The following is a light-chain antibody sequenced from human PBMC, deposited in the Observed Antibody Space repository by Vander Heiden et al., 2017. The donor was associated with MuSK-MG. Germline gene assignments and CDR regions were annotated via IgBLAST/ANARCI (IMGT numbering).Light chain of an antibody. CDR1: QSIVRF. CDR2: AAS. Sequence: DIQMTLAPSSLSVSVGDRVTITCRASQSIVRFLNWYQQKPGKAPKLLIYAASSLQSGVPSRFSGSGSGTDFTLTISNLQPDDFAAYYCQQTDLYPVTFGGGTKVEIK. V-gene: IGKV1-39*01. J-gene: IGKJ4*01. CDR3: QQTDLYPVT.